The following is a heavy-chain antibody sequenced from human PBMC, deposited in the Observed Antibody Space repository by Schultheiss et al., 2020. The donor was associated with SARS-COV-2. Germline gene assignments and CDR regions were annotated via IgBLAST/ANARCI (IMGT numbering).Heavy chain of an antibody. D-gene: IGHD5-24*01. V-gene: IGHV4-34*01. CDR2: IYHSGST. Sequence: SETLSLTCAVYGGSFSGYYWSWIRQPPGKGLEWIGEIYHSGSTNYNPSLKSRVTISVDKSKNQFSLKLSSVTAADTAVYYCTTGGWLQFSLGYYYGMDVWGQGTTVTVSS. CDR1: GGSFSGYY. CDR3: TTGGWLQFSLGYYYGMDV. J-gene: IGHJ6*02.